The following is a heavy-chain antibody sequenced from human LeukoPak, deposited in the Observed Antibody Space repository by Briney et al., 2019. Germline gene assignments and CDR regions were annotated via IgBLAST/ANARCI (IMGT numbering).Heavy chain of an antibody. V-gene: IGHV4-31*03. CDR2: IFYSGST. J-gene: IGHJ6*02. CDR1: GGPISSSGYY. CDR3: ARGVGYCSGGTCYSYYYGMDV. Sequence: SQTLSLTCTVSGGPISSSGYYWSWIRQHPGKGLEWIGYIFYSGSTNYNPSLKSRLSISVDTDENQFSLRLRSVTAADTAVYYCARGVGYCSGGTCYSYYYGMDVWGQGTTVTVSS. D-gene: IGHD2-15*01.